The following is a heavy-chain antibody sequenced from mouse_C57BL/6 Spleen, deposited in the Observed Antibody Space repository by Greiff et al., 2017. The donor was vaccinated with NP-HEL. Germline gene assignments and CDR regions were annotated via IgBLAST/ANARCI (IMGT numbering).Heavy chain of an antibody. J-gene: IGHJ2*01. CDR3: ACRGYVNSSYFDY. CDR1: GYAFSSYW. V-gene: IGHV1-80*01. Sequence: VQLQQSGAELVKPGASVKISCKASGYAFSSYWMNWVKQRPGKGLEWIGQIYPGDGDTNYNGKFKGKATLTADKSSSTAYRPLSSLTSEVSSVYFAACRGYVNSSYFDYWGQGTTLTVSS. CDR2: IYPGDGDT. D-gene: IGHD2-2*01.